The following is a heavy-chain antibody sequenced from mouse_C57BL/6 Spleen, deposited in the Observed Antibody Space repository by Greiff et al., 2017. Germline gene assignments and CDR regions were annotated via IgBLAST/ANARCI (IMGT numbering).Heavy chain of an antibody. CDR2: INPNYGTT. J-gene: IGHJ3*01. Sequence: EVQLQQSGPELVKPGASVKISCKASGYSFTDYNMHWVKQSTGKSLEWIGVINPNYGTTSYNQKFKGKATLTVDESSRTAYMQLNSLTSEDSAVYYCARSGHSNYQFAYWGQGTLVTVSA. CDR1: GYSFTDYN. V-gene: IGHV1-39*01. D-gene: IGHD2-5*01. CDR3: ARSGHSNYQFAY.